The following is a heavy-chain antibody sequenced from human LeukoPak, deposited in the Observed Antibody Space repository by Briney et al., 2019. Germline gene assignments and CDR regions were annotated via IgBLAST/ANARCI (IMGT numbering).Heavy chain of an antibody. J-gene: IGHJ5*02. V-gene: IGHV4-4*07. D-gene: IGHD3-10*01. CDR1: GGSISSYY. CDR2: MHTSGST. CDR3: ARDSGSGYYEA. Sequence: PSETLSLTCTVSGGSISSYYWTWIRQPAGKGLEWIGRMHTSGSTNYNPSLKSRLTMSVDTSKNQFSLKMRSVTAADTAVYYCARDSGSGYYEAWGQGTLVTVSS.